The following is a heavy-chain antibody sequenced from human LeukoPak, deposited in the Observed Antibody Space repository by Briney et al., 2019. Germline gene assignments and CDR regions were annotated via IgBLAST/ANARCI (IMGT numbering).Heavy chain of an antibody. J-gene: IGHJ4*02. V-gene: IGHV4-34*01. CDR3: ARRRSYSSGYYY. CDR1: GGSFSDYY. D-gene: IGHD3-22*01. CDR2: INHSGNT. Sequence: SETLSLTCAVYGGSFSDYYWSWIRQPPGKGLEWIGEINHSGNTNYNPSLKSRVAISVDTSKNQFSLKLSSVTAADTAVYYCARRRSYSSGYYYWGQGTLVTVSS.